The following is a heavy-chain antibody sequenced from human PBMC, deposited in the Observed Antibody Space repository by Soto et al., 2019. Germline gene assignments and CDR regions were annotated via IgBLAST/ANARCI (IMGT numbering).Heavy chain of an antibody. CDR1: GGSISSYY. CDR2: IYPSGNT. V-gene: IGHV4-4*07. Sequence: PSETLSLTCTVSGGSISSYYWSWIRQTAGKGLKWIGRIYPSGNTNYNPSLKSRVTMSIDTSKNQLSLKLRSVTAADTAVYFCAGDEGYYYSGVDVWGQGTAVTVSS. CDR3: AGDEGYYYSGVDV. J-gene: IGHJ6*02.